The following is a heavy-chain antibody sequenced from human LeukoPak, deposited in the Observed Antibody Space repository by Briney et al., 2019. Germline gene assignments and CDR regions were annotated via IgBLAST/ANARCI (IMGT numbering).Heavy chain of an antibody. CDR1: GFTFEDYT. CDR2: ISWDGTT. CDR3: VKDLSYESSGSFFDY. J-gene: IGHJ4*02. Sequence: PGGSLRLSCAASGFTFEDYTMHWVRQAPGTTLEWVSLISWDGTTYYADSVKGRFTISRDNSKDSLYLQMDTLRSEDTAFYYCVKDLSYESSGSFFDYWGQGTLVTVS. V-gene: IGHV3-43*01. D-gene: IGHD3-22*01.